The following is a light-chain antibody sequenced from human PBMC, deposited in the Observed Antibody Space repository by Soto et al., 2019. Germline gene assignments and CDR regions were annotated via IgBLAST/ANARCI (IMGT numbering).Light chain of an antibody. J-gene: IGKJ5*01. V-gene: IGKV1-13*02. CDR3: QQFNTYPIT. CDR1: QDIRGA. CDR2: DVS. Sequence: AIQLTQSPSSLSASVGDRVTITCRASQDIRGAFAWYQQKPGKPPKLLIFDVSSLQSGVPSRFSGSGSGTDFTLTISSLQAEDCATYYCQQFNTYPITFGQGTRLEIK.